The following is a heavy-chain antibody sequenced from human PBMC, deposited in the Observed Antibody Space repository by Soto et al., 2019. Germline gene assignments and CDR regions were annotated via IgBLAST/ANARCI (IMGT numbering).Heavy chain of an antibody. CDR3: AVTVTGSRSPLAH. J-gene: IGHJ4*02. V-gene: IGHV1-69*06. CDR2: IIPIYASP. CDR1: GGTFSSNA. Sequence: QVQLVQSGAEVKMPGSSVKVSCKASGGTFSSNAISWVRQAPGQGLEWMGGIIPIYASPNYAQNFQGRVTVTADKVTSTAYLELSRLKFADSAIYYCAVTVTGSRSPLAHWGRGTLVIVSS. D-gene: IGHD3-9*01.